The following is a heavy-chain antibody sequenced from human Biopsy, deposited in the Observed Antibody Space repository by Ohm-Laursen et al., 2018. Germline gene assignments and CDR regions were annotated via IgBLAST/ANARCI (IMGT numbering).Heavy chain of an antibody. CDR1: GGSINSNY. CDR2: FYTSGTA. CDR3: TRDSRPAIYADYPRFD. Sequence: SDTLSLTCTVSGGSINSNYWSWIRQPAGKGLEWIGRFYTSGTANYNPSLKSRVTMSVDTSKNQLSLKLKSVTAADTAVYYCTRDSRPAIYADYPRFDWGPGTLVTVSS. J-gene: IGHJ4*02. D-gene: IGHD4-17*01. V-gene: IGHV4-4*07.